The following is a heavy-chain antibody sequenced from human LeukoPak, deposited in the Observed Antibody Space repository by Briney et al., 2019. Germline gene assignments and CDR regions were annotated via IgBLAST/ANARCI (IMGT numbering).Heavy chain of an antibody. V-gene: IGHV3-30*04. Sequence: GGSLKLSCAASGFTFSGSAMHWVRQAPGKGLEWVAVISYDGSNKYYADSVKGRFTISRDNSKNTLYLQMNSLRAEDTAVYYCAKEVSSSLDYWGQGTLVTVSS. CDR1: GFTFSGSA. CDR3: AKEVSSSLDY. CDR2: ISYDGSNK. D-gene: IGHD6-13*01. J-gene: IGHJ4*02.